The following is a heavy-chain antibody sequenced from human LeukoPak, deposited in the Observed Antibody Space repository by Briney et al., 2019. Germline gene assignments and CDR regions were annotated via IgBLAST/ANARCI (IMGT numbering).Heavy chain of an antibody. Sequence: SETLSLTCTISGGSVNSGGYYWSWIRQSPGKGLEWIGYIYHCGSTNYNPSLKSRVTISVDRFKNHFSLKLKSVTAADTAVYYCARGFWSGYYNSNWFDPWGQGTLVTVSS. J-gene: IGHJ5*02. D-gene: IGHD3-3*01. CDR3: ARGFWSGYYNSNWFDP. V-gene: IGHV4-30-2*06. CDR2: IYHCGST. CDR1: GGSVNSGGYY.